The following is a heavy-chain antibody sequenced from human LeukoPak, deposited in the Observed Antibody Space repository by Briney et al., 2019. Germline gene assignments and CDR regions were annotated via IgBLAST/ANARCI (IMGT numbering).Heavy chain of an antibody. J-gene: IGHJ4*02. D-gene: IGHD6-19*01. CDR3: ARALYSSGWYLLPPTSDY. CDR2: ISSSSSYI. V-gene: IGHV3-21*01. CDR1: GFTFSGYS. Sequence: GGSLGLSCAASGFTFSGYSMNWVRQAPGKGLEWVSSISSSSSYIYYADSVKGRFTISRDNAKNSLYLQMNSLRAEDTAVYYCARALYSSGWYLLPPTSDYWGQGTLVTVSS.